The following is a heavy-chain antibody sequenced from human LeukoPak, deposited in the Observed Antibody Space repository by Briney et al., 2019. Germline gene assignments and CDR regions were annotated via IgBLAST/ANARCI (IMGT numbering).Heavy chain of an antibody. CDR2: INANSGGT. Sequence: ASVKVSCKASGYIFSDFSIHWVRQAPGQGHEWMGWINANSGGTDLTQKFQGRVTMTRDTSISTAYRELTSLRSDDTAVYYCARDPSGLGYYYFDMDVWGKGTTVTVSS. CDR1: GYIFSDFS. D-gene: IGHD6-6*01. J-gene: IGHJ6*03. CDR3: ARDPSGLGYYYFDMDV. V-gene: IGHV1-2*02.